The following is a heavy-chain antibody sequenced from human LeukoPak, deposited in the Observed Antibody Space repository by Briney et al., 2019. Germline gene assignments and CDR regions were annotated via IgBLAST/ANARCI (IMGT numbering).Heavy chain of an antibody. V-gene: IGHV6-1*01. CDR1: GDSFSSNSAA. CDR3: ARANSPGDYVWGSYRYYLDY. CDR2: TYYRSKWYN. Sequence: SQTLSLTCAISGDSFSSNSAAWNWIRQSPSRGLEWLGRTYYRSKWYNDYAVSVKSRITINPDTSKNQFSLQLNSVTPEDTAVYYCARANSPGDYVWGSYRYYLDYWGQGTLVTASS. J-gene: IGHJ4*02. D-gene: IGHD3-16*02.